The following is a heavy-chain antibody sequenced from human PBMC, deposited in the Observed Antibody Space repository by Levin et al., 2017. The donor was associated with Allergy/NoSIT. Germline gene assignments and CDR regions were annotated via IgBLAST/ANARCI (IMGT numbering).Heavy chain of an antibody. D-gene: IGHD6-13*01. CDR1: GGSISSYY. CDR2: IYYSGST. CDR3: ARDRSMWQLVDYYYYGMDV. V-gene: IGHV4-59*01. Sequence: PSETLSLTCTVSGGSISSYYWSWIRQPPGKGLEWIGYIYYSGSTNYNPSLKSRVTISVDTSKNQFSLKLSSVTAADTAVYYCARDRSMWQLVDYYYYGMDVWGQGTTVTVSS. J-gene: IGHJ6*02.